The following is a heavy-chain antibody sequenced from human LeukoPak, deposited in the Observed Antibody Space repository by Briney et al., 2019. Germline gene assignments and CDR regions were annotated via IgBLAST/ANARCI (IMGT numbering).Heavy chain of an antibody. Sequence: SETLSLTCTVSGGSISSSSYYWSWIRQPAGKGLEWIGRIYTSGSTNYNPSLKSRVTMSVDTSKNQFSLKLSSVTAADTAVYYCARDHSSSSSGYDYWGQGTLVTVSS. D-gene: IGHD6-13*01. CDR3: ARDHSSSSSGYDY. J-gene: IGHJ4*02. CDR1: GGSISSSSYY. V-gene: IGHV4-61*02. CDR2: IYTSGST.